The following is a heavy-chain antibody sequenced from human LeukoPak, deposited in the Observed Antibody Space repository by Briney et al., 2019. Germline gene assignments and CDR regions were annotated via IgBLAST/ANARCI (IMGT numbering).Heavy chain of an antibody. V-gene: IGHV3-21*01. Sequence: PGGSLRLSCAASGFTFSSYSMNRVRQAPGKGLEWVSSISSSSSYIYYADSVKGRFTISRDNAKNSLYLQMNSLRAEDTAVYYCARDRGIAAAGLFDYWGQGTLVTVSS. CDR1: GFTFSSYS. D-gene: IGHD6-13*01. J-gene: IGHJ4*02. CDR3: ARDRGIAAAGLFDY. CDR2: ISSSSSYI.